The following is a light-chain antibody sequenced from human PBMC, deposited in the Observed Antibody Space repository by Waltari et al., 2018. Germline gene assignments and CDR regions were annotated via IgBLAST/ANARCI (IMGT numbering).Light chain of an antibody. V-gene: IGKV3-15*01. CDR3: QQYNSWPLT. CDR1: QSINNN. J-gene: IGKJ4*01. Sequence: EIMMTQSPVTLSVSPGERATLSCRASQSINNNLAWYQQNPGQAPRPLISGASTRATGIPARFSGIGSGTEFTLTISSLQSEDFAVYYCQQYNSWPLTFGGGTKVEIK. CDR2: GAS.